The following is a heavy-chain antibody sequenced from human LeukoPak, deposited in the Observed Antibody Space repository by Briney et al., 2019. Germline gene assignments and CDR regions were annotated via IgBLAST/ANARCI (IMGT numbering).Heavy chain of an antibody. Sequence: GGSLRLSCAATGLSVSSNFMSWVRQAPGKGLEWVANIRQDGGETYYGDSVKGRFIISRDNAKNSLFLQMNRLRAEDTAVYYCATYSSLNTREFQYWGQGTLVTVSP. V-gene: IGHV3-7*01. CDR3: ATYSSLNTREFQY. D-gene: IGHD3-22*01. CDR2: IRQDGGET. J-gene: IGHJ1*01. CDR1: GLSVSSNF.